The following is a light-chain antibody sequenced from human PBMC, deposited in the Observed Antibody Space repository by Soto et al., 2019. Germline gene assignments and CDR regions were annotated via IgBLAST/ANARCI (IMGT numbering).Light chain of an antibody. J-gene: IGKJ1*01. CDR1: QSVSSY. CDR3: QQRRT. CDR2: DAS. V-gene: IGKV3-11*01. Sequence: EIVLTQSPATLSLSPGERATLSCRASQSVSSYLAWYQQKPGQAPRLLIYDASNRATGIPARFSGSGSGTDFTLTISSLEPEDFAVYYCQQRRTFGQGTKVDIK.